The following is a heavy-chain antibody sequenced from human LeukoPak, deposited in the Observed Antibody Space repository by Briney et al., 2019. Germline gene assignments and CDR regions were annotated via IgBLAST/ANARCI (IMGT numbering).Heavy chain of an antibody. CDR1: GFTFSSYA. CDR3: ANIRWLQFGYFDY. D-gene: IGHD5-24*01. J-gene: IGHJ4*02. CDR2: ISGSGGST. V-gene: IGHV3-23*01. Sequence: GGSQRLSCAASGFTFSSYAMSWVRQAPGKGLEWVSAISGSGGSTSYADSVKGRFTISRDNSKNTLYLQMNSLRAEDTAVYYCANIRWLQFGYFDYWGQGTLVTVSS.